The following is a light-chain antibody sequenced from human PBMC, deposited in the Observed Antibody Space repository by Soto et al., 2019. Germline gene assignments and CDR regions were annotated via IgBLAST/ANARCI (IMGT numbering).Light chain of an antibody. Sequence: EIVMTQSPATLSVSPGERATLSCRASQSVSTNLAWYQQKPGQAPSLLIYGTSTRATGIPARFRGSGSGTEFTLTISSLQSEDFAVYYCQQYNNWPRTVGQGTKVEIK. CDR3: QQYNNWPRT. CDR2: GTS. J-gene: IGKJ1*01. V-gene: IGKV3-15*01. CDR1: QSVSTN.